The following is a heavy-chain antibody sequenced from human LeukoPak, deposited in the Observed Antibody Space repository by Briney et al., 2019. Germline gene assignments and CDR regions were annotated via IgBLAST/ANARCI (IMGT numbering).Heavy chain of an antibody. CDR3: AKDGGPYIWLLLGDAFDI. V-gene: IGHV3-30*02. Sequence: GGSLRLSCAASGFTFSSYAMSWVRQAPGKGLEWVAFIRYDGSNKYYADSVKGRFTISRDNSKNTLYLQMNSLRAEDTAVYYCAKDGGPYIWLLLGDAFDIWGQGTMVTVSS. J-gene: IGHJ3*02. CDR2: IRYDGSNK. CDR1: GFTFSSYA. D-gene: IGHD3-22*01.